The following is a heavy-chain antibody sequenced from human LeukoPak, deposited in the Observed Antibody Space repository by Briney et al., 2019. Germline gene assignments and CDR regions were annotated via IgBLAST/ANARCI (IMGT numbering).Heavy chain of an antibody. CDR2: IYSGGST. Sequence: PGGSLRLSCAASGFTVSSNYMGGVRQAPGQGLEWVSVIYSGGSTYYADSVKGRFTISRHNSKNTLYLQMNSLRAEDTAVYYCARDKVVAAAMGYYYYGMDVWGQGTTVTVSS. CDR3: ARDKVVAAAMGYYYYGMDV. V-gene: IGHV3-53*04. J-gene: IGHJ6*02. CDR1: GFTVSSNY. D-gene: IGHD2-15*01.